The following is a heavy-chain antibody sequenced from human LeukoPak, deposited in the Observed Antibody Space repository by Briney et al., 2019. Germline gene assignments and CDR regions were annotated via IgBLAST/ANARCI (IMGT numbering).Heavy chain of an antibody. CDR2: INSDGSST. V-gene: IGHV3-74*01. CDR3: ARGVRIAAAGHDY. J-gene: IGHJ4*02. Sequence: QPGGCLRLSCAASGFTFSSYWMHWVRQAPGKGRVWVSRINSDGSSTSYADSVKGRFTISRDNAKNTLYLQMNSLRAEDTAVYYCARGVRIAAAGHDYWGQGTLVTVSS. D-gene: IGHD6-13*01. CDR1: GFTFSSYW.